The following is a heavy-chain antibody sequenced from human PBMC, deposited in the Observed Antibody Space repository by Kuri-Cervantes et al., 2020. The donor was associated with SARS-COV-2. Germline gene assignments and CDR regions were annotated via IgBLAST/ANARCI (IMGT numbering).Heavy chain of an antibody. D-gene: IGHD3-10*01. Sequence: ASVTVSCKASGYTFTSYYMHWVRQAPGQGLEWMGIINPRGGSTSYAQKFQGRVTMTRDTSTSTVYMELSCLRSEDTAVYYWARFYYYGSGSYYPYYYYGMDVWGQGTTVTVSS. J-gene: IGHJ6*02. V-gene: IGHV1-46*01. CDR2: INPRGGST. CDR3: ARFYYYGSGSYYPYYYYGMDV. CDR1: GYTFTSYY.